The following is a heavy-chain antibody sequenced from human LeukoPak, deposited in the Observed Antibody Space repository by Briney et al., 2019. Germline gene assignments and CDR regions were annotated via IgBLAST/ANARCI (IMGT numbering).Heavy chain of an antibody. J-gene: IGHJ4*02. CDR3: TPSIAVAGSLDY. D-gene: IGHD6-19*01. Sequence: GGSLRLSCAASGFTFSNFWMSGVRQAPGKGLEWVGRIKSKTDGGTTDYAAPVKGRFTISRDDSKNTLNLQMNSLKTEDTAVYYCTPSIAVAGSLDYWGQGTLVTVSS. CDR1: GFTFSNFW. CDR2: IKSKTDGGTT. V-gene: IGHV3-15*01.